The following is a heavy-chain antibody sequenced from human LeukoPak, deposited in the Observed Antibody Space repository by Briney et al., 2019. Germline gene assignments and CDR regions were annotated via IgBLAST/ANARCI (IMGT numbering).Heavy chain of an antibody. D-gene: IGHD2-8*01. J-gene: IGHJ5*02. CDR2: ISGSGDGT. CDR1: GFTFSSYA. Sequence: GGSLRLSCAASGFTFSSYAMSWVRQAPGKGLEWVSAISGSGDGTYYADSVKGRFTISRDNSKNTLYLQMSGLRAEDAAVYYCAKEPSYCTNGVCYSRVFDRWGQGTLVTVSS. V-gene: IGHV3-23*01. CDR3: AKEPSYCTNGVCYSRVFDR.